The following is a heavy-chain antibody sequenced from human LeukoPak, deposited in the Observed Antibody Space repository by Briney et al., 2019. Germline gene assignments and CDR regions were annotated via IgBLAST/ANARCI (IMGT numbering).Heavy chain of an antibody. CDR2: INAGNGNT. CDR1: GYTFTSYA. CDR3: ARSWGDGYNYDFDY. D-gene: IGHD5-24*01. V-gene: IGHV1-3*01. Sequence: ASVKVSCKASGYTFTSYAMHWVRQAPGQRLEWMGWINAGNGNTRYSQEFQGRVTMTRDTSISTAYMELSRLRSDDTAVYYCARSWGDGYNYDFDYWGQGTLVTVSS. J-gene: IGHJ4*02.